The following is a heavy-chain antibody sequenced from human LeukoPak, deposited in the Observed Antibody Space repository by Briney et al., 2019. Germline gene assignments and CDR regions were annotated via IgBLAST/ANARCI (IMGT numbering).Heavy chain of an antibody. Sequence: SGGSLRLSCAASGFTFSSYWMSWVRQAPGKGLEWVANIKQDGSEKYYVDSVKGRFTISRDNAKNSLYLQMNSLRAEDTAVYYCARGRYYYDSSGYYYYWGQGTLVTVSS. CDR2: IKQDGSEK. D-gene: IGHD3-22*01. V-gene: IGHV3-7*01. J-gene: IGHJ4*02. CDR1: GFTFSSYW. CDR3: ARGRYYYDSSGYYYY.